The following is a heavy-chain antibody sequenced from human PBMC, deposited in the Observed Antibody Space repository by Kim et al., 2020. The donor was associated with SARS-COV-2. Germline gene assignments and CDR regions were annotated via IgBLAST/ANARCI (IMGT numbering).Heavy chain of an antibody. CDR3: AREGIGYCSSTSCGRGFDY. Sequence: SVKVSCKASGGTFSSYTISWVRQAPGQGLEWMGRIIPILGIANYAQKFQGRVTITADKSTSTAYMELSSLRSEDTAVYYCAREGIGYCSSTSCGRGFDYWGQGTLVTVSS. D-gene: IGHD2-2*01. CDR2: IIPILGIA. CDR1: GGTFSSYT. V-gene: IGHV1-69*04. J-gene: IGHJ4*02.